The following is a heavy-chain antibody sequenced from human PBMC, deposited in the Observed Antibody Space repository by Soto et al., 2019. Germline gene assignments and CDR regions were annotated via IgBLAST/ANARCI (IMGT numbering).Heavy chain of an antibody. J-gene: IGHJ4*02. CDR1: GFTFTSSA. D-gene: IGHD3-22*01. Sequence: MQLVQSGPEVKKPGTSVKVSCKASGFTFTSSAVQWVRQARGQRLEWIGWIVVGSGNTNYAQKFQERVTITRDMSTSTAYMELSSLRTEDTAVYYCAAEPKDYYDSSGYYSSDYWGQGTLVTVSS. CDR2: IVVGSGNT. CDR3: AAEPKDYYDSSGYYSSDY. V-gene: IGHV1-58*01.